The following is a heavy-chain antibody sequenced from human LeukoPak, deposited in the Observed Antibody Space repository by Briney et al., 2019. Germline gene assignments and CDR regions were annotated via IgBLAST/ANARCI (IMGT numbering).Heavy chain of an antibody. Sequence: GRSLRLSCAGAAFTFSSCAMHWVRQAPGKGLEWMAVISSDGSNKYYADSVKGRFTISRDHSKNTLYLQMNSLRAEDTAVYYCARAWLQSLFDYWGQGTPVTVSS. CDR3: ARAWLQSLFDY. V-gene: IGHV3-30-3*01. D-gene: IGHD5-24*01. J-gene: IGHJ4*02. CDR1: AFTFSSCA. CDR2: ISSDGSNK.